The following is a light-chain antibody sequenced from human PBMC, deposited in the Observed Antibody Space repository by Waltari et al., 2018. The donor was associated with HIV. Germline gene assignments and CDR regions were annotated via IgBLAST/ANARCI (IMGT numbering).Light chain of an antibody. Sequence: QSALTQPRSVSGSPGQSVTISCTGTSSDVGDNNFVSWYQHHPGKAPKLIIYDGSKRPSGVPDRFSGSKSGNTVSLTISGLQAEDEGDYYYCSYVGGYTFVFGGGTKLTVL. CDR2: DGS. CDR1: SSDVGDNNF. V-gene: IGLV2-11*01. J-gene: IGLJ3*02. CDR3: CSYVGGYTFV.